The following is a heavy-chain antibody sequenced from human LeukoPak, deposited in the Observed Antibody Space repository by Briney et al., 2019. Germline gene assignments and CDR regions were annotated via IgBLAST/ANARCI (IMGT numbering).Heavy chain of an antibody. CDR3: GKALGGSGSY. Sequence: PGGSLTLSCAASGFTFSGYGMSWVRQAPGKGLEWVAFIRNDGTKEYHADSVKGRFSISRDNPKNTLYLQMNSLSVEDTAIYYCGKALGGSGSYWGKGRSVIVSS. CDR1: GFTFSGYG. V-gene: IGHV3-30*02. D-gene: IGHD3-10*01. CDR2: IRNDGTKE. J-gene: IGHJ4*02.